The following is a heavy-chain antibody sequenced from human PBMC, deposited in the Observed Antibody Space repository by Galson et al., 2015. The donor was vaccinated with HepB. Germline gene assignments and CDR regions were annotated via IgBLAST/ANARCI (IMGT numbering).Heavy chain of an antibody. CDR3: AREGSDGRMVTF. Sequence: SLRLSCAASAFTFSDYYMSWIRQAPGKGLEWVSYISGSGSSIYYAHSVQGRFTISRDNAKNSLYLQMNSLRAEDTAVYYCAREGSDGRMVTFWGQGTLVTVSS. CDR1: AFTFSDYY. CDR2: ISGSGSSI. J-gene: IGHJ4*02. V-gene: IGHV3-11*01. D-gene: IGHD3-16*01.